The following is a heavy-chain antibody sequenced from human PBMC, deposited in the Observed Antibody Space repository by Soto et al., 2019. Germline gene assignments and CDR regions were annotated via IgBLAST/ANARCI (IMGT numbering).Heavy chain of an antibody. CDR3: ARESSI. D-gene: IGHD6-6*01. CDR2: IYYSGST. V-gene: IGHV4-31*03. J-gene: IGHJ4*02. Sequence: QVQLQESGPGLVKPSQTLSLTCTVSGGSISSGGYYWNWIRQHPGKGLEWIGYIYYSGSTYYNPSRRSRVTISVDTSKTQFSRKLSSVTAADTAMYYCARESSIWGQGTLVTVSS. CDR1: GGSISSGGYY.